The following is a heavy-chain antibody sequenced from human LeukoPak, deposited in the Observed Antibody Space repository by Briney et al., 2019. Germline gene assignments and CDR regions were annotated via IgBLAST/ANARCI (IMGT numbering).Heavy chain of an antibody. V-gene: IGHV1-2*02. Sequence: ASVKVSCKASGYTFTGYYMHWVRQAPGQGLEWMGWINPNSGGTNYAQKFQGRVTITTDESTSTAYMELSSLRSEDTAVYYCARGGGDLFYYYMDVWGKGTTVTVSS. D-gene: IGHD2-21*02. CDR1: GYTFTGYY. CDR2: INPNSGGT. CDR3: ARGGGDLFYYYMDV. J-gene: IGHJ6*03.